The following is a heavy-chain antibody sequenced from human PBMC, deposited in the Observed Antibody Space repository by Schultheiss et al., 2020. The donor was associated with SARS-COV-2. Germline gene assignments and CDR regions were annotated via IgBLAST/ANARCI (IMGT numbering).Heavy chain of an antibody. CDR3: ARQTRAPGDSSGWYGYFDY. Sequence: GGSLRLSCAASGFTFSSYGMHWVRQAPGKGLEWVAVIWYDGSNKYYADSVKGRFTISRDNSKNTLYLQMNSLRAEDTAVYYCARQTRAPGDSSGWYGYFDYWGQGTLVTVSS. CDR1: GFTFSSYG. D-gene: IGHD6-19*01. V-gene: IGHV3-33*01. J-gene: IGHJ4*02. CDR2: IWYDGSNK.